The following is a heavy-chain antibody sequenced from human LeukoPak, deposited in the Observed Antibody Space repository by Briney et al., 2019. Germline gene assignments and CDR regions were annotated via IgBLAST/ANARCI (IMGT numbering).Heavy chain of an antibody. D-gene: IGHD3-9*01. Sequence: GGSLRLSCAASGFTFSSYGMHWVRQAPGKGLEWVAVISYDGSNKYYADSVKGRFTISRDNSKNTLYLQMNSLRAEDTAVYYCAKDRGRYYDIPTYAFDIWGQGTMDTVSS. CDR3: AKDRGRYYDIPTYAFDI. CDR2: ISYDGSNK. CDR1: GFTFSSYG. J-gene: IGHJ3*02. V-gene: IGHV3-30*18.